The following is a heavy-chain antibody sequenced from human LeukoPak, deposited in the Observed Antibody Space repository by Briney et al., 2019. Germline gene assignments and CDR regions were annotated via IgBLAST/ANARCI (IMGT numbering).Heavy chain of an antibody. J-gene: IGHJ4*02. CDR2: ISAYNGNT. D-gene: IGHD3-10*01. V-gene: IGHV1-18*01. CDR1: GYTFASYG. Sequence: ASVKVSCKASGYTFASYGVTWVRQAPGQGLEWMGWISAYNGNTNYARKFQGRVTTTTDTSTSTAYMELRSLRSDDTAVYYCARQVDSTMALPDYWGQGTLVTVSS. CDR3: ARQVDSTMALPDY.